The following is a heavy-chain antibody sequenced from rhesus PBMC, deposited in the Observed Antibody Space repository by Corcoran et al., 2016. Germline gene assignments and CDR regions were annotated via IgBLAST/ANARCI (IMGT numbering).Heavy chain of an antibody. Sequence: QVQLQESGPGLVKPSETLSLTCAVSGGSISRSNWWSWIRQPPRKGLEWIGNIGGRRGSTHYNPSLKSRVNISKDTSKNQFSLKLSSVTAADTAVYYCARHLETLDVWGRGVLVTVSS. J-gene: IGHJ5-2*02. CDR1: GGSISRSNW. V-gene: IGHV4-65*02. CDR2: IGGRRGST. CDR3: ARHLETLDV.